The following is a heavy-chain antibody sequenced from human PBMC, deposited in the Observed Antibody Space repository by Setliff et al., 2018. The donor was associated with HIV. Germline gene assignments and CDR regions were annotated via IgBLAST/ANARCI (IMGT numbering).Heavy chain of an antibody. J-gene: IGHJ4*02. V-gene: IGHV1-18*01. D-gene: IGHD6-19*01. CDR2: ISTYSDET. Sequence: GASVKVSCKPSGYTFTTYGLSWVRQAPGQGLGWMGWISTYSDETSYSQNLQGRLTMTTDTSTGTAYMELRSLRYDDTAVYYCVADGHGSGWRSDYWGQGTLVTVSS. CDR3: VADGHGSGWRSDY. CDR1: GYTFTTYG.